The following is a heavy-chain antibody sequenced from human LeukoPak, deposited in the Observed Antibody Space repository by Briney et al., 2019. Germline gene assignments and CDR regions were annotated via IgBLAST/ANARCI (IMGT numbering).Heavy chain of an antibody. CDR3: ARVPRVGPIVVVVAATLGFDP. D-gene: IGHD2-15*01. J-gene: IGHJ5*02. Sequence: GGSLRLSCAASGFTFSSYAMSWVRQAPGKGLEWVSAISGSGGSTYYADSVKGRFTISRDNSKNTLYLQMNSLRAEDTAVYYCARVPRVGPIVVVVAATLGFDPWGQGTLVTVSS. CDR2: ISGSGGST. V-gene: IGHV3-23*01. CDR1: GFTFSSYA.